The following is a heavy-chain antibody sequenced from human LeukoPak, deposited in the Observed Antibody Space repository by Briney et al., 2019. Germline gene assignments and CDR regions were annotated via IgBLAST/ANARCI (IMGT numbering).Heavy chain of an antibody. D-gene: IGHD5-18*01. J-gene: IGHJ4*02. CDR2: ISSSSSYI. CDR3: ARQDTAMAKPFDY. V-gene: IGHV3-21*01. CDR1: GFTFSSYS. Sequence: PGGSLRLSCAASGFTFSSYSMNWVRQAPGKGLEWVSSISSSSSYIYYADSVKGRFTISRDNAKNSLYLQMNSLRAEDTAVYYCARQDTAMAKPFDYWGQGTLVTVSS.